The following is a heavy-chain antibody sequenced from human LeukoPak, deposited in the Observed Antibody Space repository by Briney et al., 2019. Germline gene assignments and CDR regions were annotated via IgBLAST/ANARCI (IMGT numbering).Heavy chain of an antibody. V-gene: IGHV4-38-2*01. J-gene: IGHJ6*03. CDR2: IYHSGST. D-gene: IGHD3-22*01. CDR3: ARHEYYDSRGSHYYSYYYFDV. CDR1: GYSISSGYY. Sequence: PSETLSLTXSVSGYSISSGYYWGWIRQPPGKGLDWIGTIYHSGSTYYNPSLKSPVTLSVDMSKNQFSLKLSCVTAAEKAVYYCARHEYYDSRGSHYYSYYYFDVWGKGTTVTVSS.